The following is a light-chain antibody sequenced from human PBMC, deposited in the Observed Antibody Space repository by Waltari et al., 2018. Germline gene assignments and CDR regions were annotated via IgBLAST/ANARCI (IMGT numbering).Light chain of an antibody. V-gene: IGKV1-8*01. Sequence: AIRMTQSPSSLSASTGDGDTITCRARQKISSYLAWYQQTSGKAPKLLILSASSLQTGVPSRFSGSGSRTDLTLTISRLQSEHLVTYYCQQYYNYPFTFGGGTKVEL. J-gene: IGKJ4*01. CDR2: SAS. CDR3: QQYYNYPFT. CDR1: QKISSY.